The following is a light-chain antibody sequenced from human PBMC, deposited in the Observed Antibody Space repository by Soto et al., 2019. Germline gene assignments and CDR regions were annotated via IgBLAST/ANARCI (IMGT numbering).Light chain of an antibody. J-gene: IGKJ5*01. CDR2: GAS. V-gene: IGKV3-20*01. CDR3: QHFGGTTFT. CDR1: QSVSSSY. Sequence: PGEGATLSCRASQSVSSSYIAWYQQRPGQTPSLLIYGASTRATGIPDRFSGSGSGTHFTLTISRLEPGDFAVYYCQHFGGTTFTFGQGTRLEVK.